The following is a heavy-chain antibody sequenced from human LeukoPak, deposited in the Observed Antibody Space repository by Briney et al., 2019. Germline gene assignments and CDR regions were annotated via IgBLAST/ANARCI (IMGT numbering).Heavy chain of an antibody. CDR3: ARDQLVDY. V-gene: IGHV3-21*01. D-gene: IGHD6-6*01. CDR2: ISSSSSYI. Sequence: GGSLRLSCAASGFTFSSYGMSWDRQAPGKGLEWVSSISSSSSYIYYADSVRGRFTISRDNAKNSLYLQMNSLRAEDTAVYYCARDQLVDYWGQGTLVTVSS. CDR1: GFTFSSYG. J-gene: IGHJ4*02.